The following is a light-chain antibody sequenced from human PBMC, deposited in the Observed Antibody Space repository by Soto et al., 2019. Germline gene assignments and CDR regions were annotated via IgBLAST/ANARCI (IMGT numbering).Light chain of an antibody. V-gene: IGKV3-20*01. Sequence: ENVLTQSPGTLSLSPGERATLSCRASQSVSSSYLAWYQQKPAQAARLLISGAASRATGILDRWSGSGSGTDVTLPIIRLEHADFAVDYCQQYGSSPATFGQGTKVDIK. CDR1: QSVSSSY. J-gene: IGKJ1*01. CDR3: QQYGSSPAT. CDR2: GAA.